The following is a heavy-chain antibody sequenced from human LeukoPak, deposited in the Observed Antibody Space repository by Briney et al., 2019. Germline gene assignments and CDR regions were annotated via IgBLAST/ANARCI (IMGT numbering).Heavy chain of an antibody. CDR1: GFIFSDYY. V-gene: IGHV3-11*01. D-gene: IGHD3-22*01. CDR2: ISNSGSII. J-gene: IGHJ3*02. CDR3: TTDYTYYYDSSGYGDIDI. Sequence: SWGSLRLSCAASGFIFSDYYMSYIRQAPGKGLEWVSYISNSGSIIKYADSVKGRFTISRDNTKNSLYLQMNSLKTEDTAVYYCTTDYTYYYDSSGYGDIDIWGQGTMVTVSS.